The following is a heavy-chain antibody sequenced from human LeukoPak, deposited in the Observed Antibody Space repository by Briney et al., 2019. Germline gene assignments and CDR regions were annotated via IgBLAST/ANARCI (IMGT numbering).Heavy chain of an antibody. CDR1: GGSTSSYY. D-gene: IGHD6-13*01. CDR2: IYYSGST. J-gene: IGHJ6*02. Sequence: PSETLSLTCTVSGGSTSSYYWSWIRQPPGKGLEWIGYIYYSGSTNYNPSLKSRVTISVDTSKNQFSLKLSSVTAADTAVYYCARARIAAAGNNYYYGMDVWGQGTTVTVSS. V-gene: IGHV4-59*01. CDR3: ARARIAAAGNNYYYGMDV.